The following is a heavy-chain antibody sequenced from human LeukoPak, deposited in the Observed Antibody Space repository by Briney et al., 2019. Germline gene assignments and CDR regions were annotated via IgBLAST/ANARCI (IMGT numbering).Heavy chain of an antibody. CDR2: INWNGGST. Sequence: GGSLRLSCAASGFTFDDYGMSWVRQAPGKGLEWVSGINWNGGSTGCADSVKGRFTISRDNAKNSLYLQMNSLRAEDTALYYCARDSGWFGELYFDYWGQGTLVTVSS. CDR3: ARDSGWFGELYFDY. D-gene: IGHD3-10*01. CDR1: GFTFDDYG. J-gene: IGHJ4*02. V-gene: IGHV3-20*04.